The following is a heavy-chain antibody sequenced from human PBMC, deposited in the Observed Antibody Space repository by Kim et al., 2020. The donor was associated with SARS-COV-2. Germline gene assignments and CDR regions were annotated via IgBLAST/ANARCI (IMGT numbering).Heavy chain of an antibody. D-gene: IGHD1-26*01. Sequence: ADPGKGRFTTSRDNSKNTLYLQMNSLRAEDTAVYHCARALGGNYYYGMDVWGQGTTVTVSS. V-gene: IGHV3-30*01. J-gene: IGHJ6*02. CDR3: ARALGGNYYYGMDV.